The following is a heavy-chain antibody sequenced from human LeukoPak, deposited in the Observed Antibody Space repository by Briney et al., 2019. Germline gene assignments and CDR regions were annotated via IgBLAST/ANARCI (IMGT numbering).Heavy chain of an antibody. V-gene: IGHV1-3*01. Sequence: ASVKVSCKASGYTFIDYAMHWVRQALGQRLEWMGWINAGNGNTKYSQKFQGRVIITRDTSATIAYMELSRLRSEDTAVYYCARGIEASSGWYVIDYWGQGTLVIVSS. CDR1: GYTFIDYA. CDR3: ARGIEASSGWYVIDY. J-gene: IGHJ4*02. D-gene: IGHD6-19*01. CDR2: INAGNGNT.